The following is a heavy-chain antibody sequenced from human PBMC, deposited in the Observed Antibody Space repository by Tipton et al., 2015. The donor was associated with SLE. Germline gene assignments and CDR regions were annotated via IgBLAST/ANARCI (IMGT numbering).Heavy chain of an antibody. CDR2: IYSGGST. D-gene: IGHD5-12*01. CDR3: ARVDRGPRYLDL. V-gene: IGHV4-59*08. J-gene: IGHJ2*01. Sequence: LRLSCTVSGGSISSHYWSWIRQPPGKTLEWIWYIYSGGSTNYNPSLQSRVSTSVDTSKNQFSLRLSSVTAADTAVYYCARVDRGPRYLDLWGRGTLVTVSS. CDR1: GGSISSHY.